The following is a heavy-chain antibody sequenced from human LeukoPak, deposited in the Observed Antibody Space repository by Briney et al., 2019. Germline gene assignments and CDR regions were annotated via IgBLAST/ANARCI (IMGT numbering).Heavy chain of an antibody. Sequence: ASVKVSCKASGYTFTGYYIHWVRQAPGQGLEWMGWINPNSGGTNYAQKFQGRVTMTRDTSISTAYMELSRLRSDDTAVYYCARTEGGTITGTYYFDYWGQGTLVTVSS. J-gene: IGHJ4*02. D-gene: IGHD1-7*01. CDR2: INPNSGGT. CDR3: ARTEGGTITGTYYFDY. CDR1: GYTFTGYY. V-gene: IGHV1-2*02.